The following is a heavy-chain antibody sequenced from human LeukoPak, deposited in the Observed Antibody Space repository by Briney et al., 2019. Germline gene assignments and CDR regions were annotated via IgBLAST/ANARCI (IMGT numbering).Heavy chain of an antibody. J-gene: IGHJ6*03. Sequence: ASVKVSCKASGYTFTSYYMHWVRQAPGQGLEWMGIINPSGGSTSYAQKFQGRVTMTRDTSTSTVYMELSSLRAEDTAVYFCARVAGGHDYFGSGNIVYYYYMDVWGKGTTVTISS. CDR1: GYTFTSYY. V-gene: IGHV1-46*01. CDR3: ARVAGGHDYFGSGNIVYYYYMDV. D-gene: IGHD3-10*01. CDR2: INPSGGST.